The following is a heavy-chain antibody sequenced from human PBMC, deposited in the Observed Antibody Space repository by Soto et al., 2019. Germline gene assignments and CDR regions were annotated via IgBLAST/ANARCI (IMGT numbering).Heavy chain of an antibody. Sequence: QVQLQESGPGLVKPSQTLSLTCTVSGGSISSGGYYWSWIRQHPGKGLEWIGYIYYSGSTYYNPSLKSRVTISGDTSNNQFSLKLSSVTAADTAVYYCARGVVVVPAARGPFYDYWGQGTLVTVSS. V-gene: IGHV4-31*03. CDR1: GGSISSGGYY. CDR3: ARGVVVVPAARGPFYDY. CDR2: IYYSGST. J-gene: IGHJ4*02. D-gene: IGHD2-2*01.